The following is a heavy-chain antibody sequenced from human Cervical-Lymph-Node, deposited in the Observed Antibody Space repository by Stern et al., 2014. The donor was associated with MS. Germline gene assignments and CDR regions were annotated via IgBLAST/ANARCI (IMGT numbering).Heavy chain of an antibody. CDR1: GYTFTSYP. J-gene: IGHJ5*02. V-gene: IGHV1-3*01. CDR3: ARDSGHIAVLTPPNWFDP. CDR2: INGDNGNT. D-gene: IGHD2-21*02. Sequence: VQLVESGAEVKKPGASVKVSCKASGYTFTSYPIHWVRQAPGQRLEWMGWINGDNGNTQYSQKFKGRVTITSDRSASTAYMEVSSLTSEDTAVYYCARDSGHIAVLTPPNWFDPWGPGTLVIVSS.